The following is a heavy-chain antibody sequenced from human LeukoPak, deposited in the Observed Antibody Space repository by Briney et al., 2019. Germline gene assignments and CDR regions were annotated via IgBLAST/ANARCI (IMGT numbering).Heavy chain of an antibody. CDR1: GYTLTSFG. J-gene: IGHJ6*03. D-gene: IGHD1-14*01. V-gene: IGHV1-18*01. CDR2: ISAYNGNT. Sequence: GASVKVSCKASGYTLTSFGISWVRQAPGQGLEWMGWISAYNGNTSYAQKLQGRVTMTTDTSTSTAYMELRSLRSDDTAVYYCARDFDHLYMDVWGKGTTVTVSS. CDR3: ARDFDHLYMDV.